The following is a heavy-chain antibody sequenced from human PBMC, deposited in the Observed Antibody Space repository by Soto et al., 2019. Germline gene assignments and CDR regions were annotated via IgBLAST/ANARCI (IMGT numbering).Heavy chain of an antibody. Sequence: ASVKVSCKASGYTFTSYAMHWVRQAPGQRLEWMGWINAGNGNTKYSQKFQGRVTITRDTSASTAYMELSSLRSEDTAVYYCARGFWFGELSHYYYYGMDVWGQGTTVTVS. CDR1: GYTFTSYA. J-gene: IGHJ6*02. CDR2: INAGNGNT. CDR3: ARGFWFGELSHYYYYGMDV. D-gene: IGHD3-10*01. V-gene: IGHV1-3*01.